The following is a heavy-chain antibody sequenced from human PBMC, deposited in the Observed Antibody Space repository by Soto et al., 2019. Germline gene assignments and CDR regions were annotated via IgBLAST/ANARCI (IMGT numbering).Heavy chain of an antibody. D-gene: IGHD1-26*01. V-gene: IGHV4-39*01. Sequence: QLQLQESGPGLVKPSETLSLTCTVSGGSISSSSYYWGWIRQPPGKGLEWIGSIYYSGSTYYNPSLKSRFTLSVDTSKNQFSLKLSSMTAADTAVYYCARLRSGIYYTPEFSQHWGQGTLVTVSS. CDR1: GGSISSSSYY. CDR3: ARLRSGIYYTPEFSQH. J-gene: IGHJ1*01. CDR2: IYYSGST.